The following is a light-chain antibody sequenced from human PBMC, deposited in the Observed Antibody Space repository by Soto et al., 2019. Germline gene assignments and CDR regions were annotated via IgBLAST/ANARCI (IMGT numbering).Light chain of an antibody. J-gene: IGKJ1*01. CDR2: KAS. CDR3: QHYNSYSEA. CDR1: QTISSW. Sequence: DIQMTQSPSTLSGSVGDRVTITCRASQTISSWLAWYRQEPGKAPKLLIYKASTLKSGVPSRFSGSGSGTEFTLTISSLQPDDFATYYCQHYNSYSEAFGQGTKV. V-gene: IGKV1-5*03.